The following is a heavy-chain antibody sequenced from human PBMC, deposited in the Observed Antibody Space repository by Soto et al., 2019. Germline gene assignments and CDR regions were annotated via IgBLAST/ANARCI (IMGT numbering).Heavy chain of an antibody. V-gene: IGHV1-8*01. J-gene: IGHJ6*02. CDR1: GYTFTSYD. CDR3: ARERKFDFWRKGLDV. Sequence: QAQLVQSGAEVKKPGASVKVSCKASGYTFTSYDINWVRQAPGQGLEWLGWMDPNSGSTGYAQNYQCRVTMTRNISINTAHMELSSLRSEDTAVYYCARERKFDFWRKGLDVWGQGTTGTVSS. D-gene: IGHD3-3*01. CDR2: MDPNSGST.